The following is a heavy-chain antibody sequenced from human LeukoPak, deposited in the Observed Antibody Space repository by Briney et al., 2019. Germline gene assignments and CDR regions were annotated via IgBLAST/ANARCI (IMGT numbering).Heavy chain of an antibody. CDR1: GYTFSEYY. J-gene: IGHJ4*02. CDR3: ARGNNYGSGSLFYG. D-gene: IGHD3-10*01. V-gene: IGHV1-2*02. CDR2: IDPSTGGT. Sequence: ASVRVSCKTSGYTFSEYYIYWVRQAPGQGLEWMGWIDPSTGGTNYAQNFQGRVTMTRDTSTTTVYMELSSLKSDDTAVYHCARGNNYGSGSLFYGWGQGTLVTVSS.